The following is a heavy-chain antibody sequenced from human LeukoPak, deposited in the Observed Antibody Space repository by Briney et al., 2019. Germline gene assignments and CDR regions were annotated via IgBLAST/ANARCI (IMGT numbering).Heavy chain of an antibody. J-gene: IGHJ4*02. CDR1: GFTFINHG. D-gene: IGHD3-10*01. V-gene: IGHV3-23*01. Sequence: GSLRLSCAASGFTFINHGMSWVRQAPGKGLEWVAGISGSGTTTYYADSVKGRLTISRDNPKSTVYLQMNSLRVEDTALYYCAKLNSYGDYWGQGTLVTVSS. CDR2: ISGSGTTT. CDR3: AKLNSYGDY.